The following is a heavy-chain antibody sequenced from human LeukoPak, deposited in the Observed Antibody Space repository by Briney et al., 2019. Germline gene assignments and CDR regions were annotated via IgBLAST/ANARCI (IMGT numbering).Heavy chain of an antibody. D-gene: IGHD6-25*01. Sequence: GGSLRLSCAASGFTFSSHWMHWVRQAPGKGPVWVSRIKDDGSHTNYADSVKGRFTSSRYNDKNTLSLQMNSLRAEDTAVYYCARGSGIITGIDEWGQGTLVTVSS. CDR1: GFTFSSHW. V-gene: IGHV3-74*01. CDR3: ARGSGIITGIDE. CDR2: IKDDGSHT. J-gene: IGHJ4*02.